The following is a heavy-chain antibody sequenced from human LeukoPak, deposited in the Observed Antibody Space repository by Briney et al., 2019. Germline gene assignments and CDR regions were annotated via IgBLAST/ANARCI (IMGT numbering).Heavy chain of an antibody. CDR2: IYYSGST. Sequence: SETLSLTCTVSGGSISSSSYYWGWIRQPPGKGLEWIGSIYYSGSTYYNPSLKSRVTISVDTSKNQFSLKLSSVTAADTAVYYCARHDIVVVVAANAFDIWGQGTMATVSS. CDR1: GGSISSSSYY. J-gene: IGHJ3*02. D-gene: IGHD2-15*01. CDR3: ARHDIVVVVAANAFDI. V-gene: IGHV4-39*01.